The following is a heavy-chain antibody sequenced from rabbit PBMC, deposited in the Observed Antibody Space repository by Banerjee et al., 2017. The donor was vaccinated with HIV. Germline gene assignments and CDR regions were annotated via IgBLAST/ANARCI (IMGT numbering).Heavy chain of an antibody. CDR1: GFDFSSYY. CDR2: IYPGFGIT. V-gene: IGHV1S7*01. CDR3: ARIDPRYYSSDWDYFNL. Sequence: QQLVESGGGLVQPGGSLTLSCKASGFDFSSYYMSWVRQAPGKGLEWIGIIYPGFGITNYASWVNGRFTISSDNAQNTVDLQMNSLTAADTATYFCARIDPRYYSSDWDYFNLWGPGTLVTVS. D-gene: IGHD4-1*01. J-gene: IGHJ4*01.